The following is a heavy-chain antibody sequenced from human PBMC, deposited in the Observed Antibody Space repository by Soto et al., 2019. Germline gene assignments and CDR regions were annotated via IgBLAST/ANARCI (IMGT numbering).Heavy chain of an antibody. CDR3: AKVPGFDYYGMDV. V-gene: IGHV3-23*01. CDR2: ISGSGGRT. D-gene: IGHD3-3*01. J-gene: IGHJ6*02. Sequence: GGSLRLSCAASGFTFSSYTMSWVRRAPGKGLEWVSTISGSGGRTYYADSVKGRFTISKDNSRNTLYLQMSSLRAEDTAVYYCAKVPGFDYYGMDVWGQGSTVTVSS. CDR1: GFTFSSYT.